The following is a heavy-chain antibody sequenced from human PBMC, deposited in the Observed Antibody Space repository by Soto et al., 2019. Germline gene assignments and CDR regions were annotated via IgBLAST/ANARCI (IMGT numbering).Heavy chain of an antibody. V-gene: IGHV4-39*01. D-gene: IGHD3-10*01. Sequence: SETLSLTCNVSGGSIDRSNYYWDWLRQPPGKGLEWIGTTYYNGNAYYNPSLKSRVSMSVDTSKNQFSLKLSSVTAADTAVYYCARLGRAIKWFGELLSYYYYGMDVWGQGTTVTISS. CDR1: GGSIDRSNYY. CDR2: TYYNGNA. CDR3: ARLGRAIKWFGELLSYYYYGMDV. J-gene: IGHJ6*02.